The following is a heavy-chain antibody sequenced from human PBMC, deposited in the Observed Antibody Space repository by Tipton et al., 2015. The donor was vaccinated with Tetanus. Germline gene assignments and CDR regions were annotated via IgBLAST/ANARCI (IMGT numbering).Heavy chain of an antibody. CDR1: GASINAGGYL. Sequence: TLSLTCDVSGASINAGGYLWTWVRQHPVKGLEWIGNIYYDTERTSHIPSLASRVSISVDKSKNHFSLRLASVTAADTAVYYCARGGVRGGYYYYHGMDVWGQGTTVTVSS. CDR3: ARGGVRGGYYYYHGMDV. D-gene: IGHD3-10*01. V-gene: IGHV4-31*11. J-gene: IGHJ6*02. CDR2: IYYDTERT.